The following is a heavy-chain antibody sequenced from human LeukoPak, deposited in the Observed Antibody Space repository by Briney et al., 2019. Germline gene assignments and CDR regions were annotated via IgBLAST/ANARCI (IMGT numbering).Heavy chain of an antibody. J-gene: IGHJ3*02. CDR1: GGSISSSSYY. Sequence: SETLSLTCTVSGGSISSSSYYWGWIRQPPGKGLEWIGSIYYSGSTYYNPSLKSRVTVSVDTSKNQFSLKLSSVTAADTAVYYCARDVRGVIILDAFDIWGQGTMVTVSS. CDR3: ARDVRGVIILDAFDI. D-gene: IGHD3-10*01. V-gene: IGHV4-39*07. CDR2: IYYSGST.